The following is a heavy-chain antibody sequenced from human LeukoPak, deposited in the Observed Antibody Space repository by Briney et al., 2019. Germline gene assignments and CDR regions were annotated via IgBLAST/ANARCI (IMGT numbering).Heavy chain of an antibody. D-gene: IGHD3-22*01. CDR1: GGSISSYY. J-gene: IGHJ4*02. Sequence: SETLSLTCTVSGGSISSYYWSWIRQPPGKGLEWIGYIYYSGSTNYNPSLKSRVTISVDTSKNQFSLKLSSVTAADTAVYYCARHEHYYDSSGYYKYYFDYWGQGTLVTVSS. CDR3: ARHEHYYDSSGYYKYYFDY. CDR2: IYYSGST. V-gene: IGHV4-59*08.